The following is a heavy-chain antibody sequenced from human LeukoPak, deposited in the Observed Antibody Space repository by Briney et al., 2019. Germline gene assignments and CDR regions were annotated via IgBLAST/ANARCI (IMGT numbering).Heavy chain of an antibody. CDR1: GFTVSSNY. D-gene: IGHD2-2*01. V-gene: IGHV3-21*01. CDR2: ISSSSSYI. J-gene: IGHJ3*02. CDR3: ASPSPRQDIVVVPAALDAFDI. Sequence: KSGGSLRLSCAASGFTVSSNYVSWVRQAPGKGLEWVSSISSSSSYIYYADSVKGRFTISRDNAKNSLYLQMNSLRAEDTAVYYCASPSPRQDIVVVPAALDAFDIWGQGTMVTVSS.